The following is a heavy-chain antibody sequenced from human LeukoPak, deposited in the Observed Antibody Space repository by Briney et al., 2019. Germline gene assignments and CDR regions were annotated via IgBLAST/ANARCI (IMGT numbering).Heavy chain of an antibody. CDR2: ISGSGGST. CDR1: GFTFSSYA. V-gene: IGHV3-23*01. D-gene: IGHD6-13*01. CDR3: AKGGYSSSPPFDY. Sequence: GGSLRLSCAASGFTFSSYAMSWARQAPGKGLEWVSAISGSGGSTYYADSVKGRFTISRDNSKNTPYLQMNSLRAEDTAVYYCAKGGYSSSPPFDYWGQGTLVTVSS. J-gene: IGHJ4*02.